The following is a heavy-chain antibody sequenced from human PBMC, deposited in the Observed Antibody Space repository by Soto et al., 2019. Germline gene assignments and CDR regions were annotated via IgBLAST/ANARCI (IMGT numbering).Heavy chain of an antibody. CDR3: ARSSSTLGYYYYGMDV. D-gene: IGHD3-16*01. CDR1: GFTFSSYG. Sequence: QVQLVESGGGVVQPGRSLRLSCAASGFTFSSYGMHWVRQAPGKGLEWVAVIWYDGSNKYYADSVKGRFTISRDNSKNTQYLQMNSLRAEDTAVYYCARSSSTLGYYYYGMDVWGQGTTVTVSS. J-gene: IGHJ6*02. V-gene: IGHV3-33*01. CDR2: IWYDGSNK.